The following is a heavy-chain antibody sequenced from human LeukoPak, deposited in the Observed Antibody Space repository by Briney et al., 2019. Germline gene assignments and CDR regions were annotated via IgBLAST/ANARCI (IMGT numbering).Heavy chain of an antibody. V-gene: IGHV3-21*01. D-gene: IGHD3-10*01. Sequence: GGSLRLSCAASGFTFSSYSMNLVRQAPGKGLEWVSSISSSSSYIYYADSVKGRFTISRDNAKNSLYLQMYSLRAEDTAVYYCALAPGRLRGVNKYWGQGTLVTVSS. CDR2: ISSSSSYI. J-gene: IGHJ4*02. CDR1: GFTFSSYS. CDR3: ALAPGRLRGVNKY.